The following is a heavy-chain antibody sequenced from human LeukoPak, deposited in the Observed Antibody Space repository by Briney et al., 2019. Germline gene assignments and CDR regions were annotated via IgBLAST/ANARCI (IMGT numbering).Heavy chain of an antibody. V-gene: IGHV3-21*01. CDR3: ARERGERVVPAAFFDP. CDR2: ISSSSSYI. J-gene: IGHJ5*02. D-gene: IGHD2-2*01. CDR1: GFTFSSYR. Sequence: GGSLRLSCAASGFTFSSYRMNWVGQAPGKGLDWVSSISSSSSYIYYADSVKGRFTISRDNAKNLLYLQMNRLRAEDTAVYYCARERGERVVPAAFFDPWGQGTLVTVSS.